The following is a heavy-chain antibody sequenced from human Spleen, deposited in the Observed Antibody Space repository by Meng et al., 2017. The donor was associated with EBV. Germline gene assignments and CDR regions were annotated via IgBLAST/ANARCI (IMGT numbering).Heavy chain of an antibody. V-gene: IGHV2-5*02. Sequence: QITFNVSCTIPVKPTQPLTLTCALSRFSLIASVVAVGWIRPPPGKALECLALIYWDDDKRYSPSLESRLTITKDTSRNQLVLTMTNVDPVDTATYYCALGYLGHYGSGNVDYWGQGTLVTVSS. CDR3: ALGYLGHYGSGNVDY. J-gene: IGHJ4*02. CDR1: RFSLIASVVA. CDR2: IYWDDDK. D-gene: IGHD3-10*01.